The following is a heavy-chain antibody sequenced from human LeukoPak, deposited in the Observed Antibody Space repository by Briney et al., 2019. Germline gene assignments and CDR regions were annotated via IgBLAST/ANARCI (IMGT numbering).Heavy chain of an antibody. CDR3: GRVGGAEYSSSQPFDY. J-gene: IGHJ4*02. CDR1: GYSFTTYW. V-gene: IGHV5-51*01. CDR2: IYPGDSDT. D-gene: IGHD6-13*01. Sequence: GESLKISCKGSGYSFTTYWIGWVRQMPGEGLEWMGIIYPGDSDTTYSPSFQGQVTISADKSISTAYLQWSSLKASDTAIHYCGRVGGAEYSSSQPFDYWGQGTLVTFSS.